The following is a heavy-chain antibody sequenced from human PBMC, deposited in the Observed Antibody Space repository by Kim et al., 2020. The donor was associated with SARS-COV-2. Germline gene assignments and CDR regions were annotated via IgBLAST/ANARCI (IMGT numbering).Heavy chain of an antibody. V-gene: IGHV4-39*01. J-gene: IGHJ5*02. D-gene: IGHD3-3*01. Sequence: SETLSLTCTVSGGSISSSSYYWGWIRQPPGKGLEWIGSIYYSGSTYYNPSLKSRVTISVDTSKNQFSLKLSSVTAANTAVYYCARQSLRFVEWANWFDPWGQGTLVTVSS. CDR1: GGSISSSSYY. CDR2: IYYSGST. CDR3: ARQSLRFVEWANWFDP.